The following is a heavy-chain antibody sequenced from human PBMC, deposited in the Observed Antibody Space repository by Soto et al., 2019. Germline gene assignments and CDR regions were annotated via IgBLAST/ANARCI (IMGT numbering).Heavy chain of an antibody. CDR3: ARPYSSSWYGFGAFDI. Sequence: VGSLILSCAASGFTFSSYVMHWVRQAPGKGLVWVSRISCDGSNTYYADSVKGRFTISRDNSKNTLYLQMNSLRAEDTAVYYCARPYSSSWYGFGAFDIWGQGTMVTVSS. CDR2: ISCDGSNT. J-gene: IGHJ3*02. D-gene: IGHD6-13*01. CDR1: GFTFSSYV. V-gene: IGHV3-74*01.